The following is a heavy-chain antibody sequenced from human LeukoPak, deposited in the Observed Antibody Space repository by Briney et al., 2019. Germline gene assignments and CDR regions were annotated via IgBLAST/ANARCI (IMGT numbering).Heavy chain of an antibody. CDR1: GYSISSGYY. Sequence: SETLSLTCAVSGYSISSGYYWGWIRQPPGKGLEWIGSIYHSGSTYYNPSLKSRVTISVDTSKNQFSLKLSSVTAADTAVYYCARDPYYYYIDVWGKGTTVTVSS. CDR3: ARDPYYYYIDV. CDR2: IYHSGST. J-gene: IGHJ6*03. V-gene: IGHV4-38-2*02.